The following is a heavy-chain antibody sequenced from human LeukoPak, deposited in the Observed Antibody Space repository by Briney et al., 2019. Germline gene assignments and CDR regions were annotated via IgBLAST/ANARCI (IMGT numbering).Heavy chain of an antibody. Sequence: ASVKVSCKASGYTFTGYYLHWVRQAPGQGLEWMGWINPNSGGTNYAQKFQGRVSMTRDTSISTAYMELSRLRSDDTAVYYCARAAGYCSRTSCSNWFDPWGQGTLVTVSS. V-gene: IGHV1-2*02. CDR1: GYTFTGYY. CDR3: ARAAGYCSRTSCSNWFDP. CDR2: INPNSGGT. J-gene: IGHJ5*02. D-gene: IGHD2-2*01.